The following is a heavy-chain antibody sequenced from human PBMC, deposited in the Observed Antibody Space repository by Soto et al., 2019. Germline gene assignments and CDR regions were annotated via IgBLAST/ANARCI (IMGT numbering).Heavy chain of an antibody. Sequence: QVQLVQSGAEVKKPGSSVKVSCKASGGTFSSYTISWVRQAPGQGLEWMGRIIPILGIANYAQKFQGRVTLTADKSTSTAYMELSSLRSEDTAVYYCAIDYYDSSGLDYWGQGTLVTVSS. CDR1: GGTFSSYT. CDR2: IIPILGIA. J-gene: IGHJ4*02. CDR3: AIDYYDSSGLDY. D-gene: IGHD3-22*01. V-gene: IGHV1-69*08.